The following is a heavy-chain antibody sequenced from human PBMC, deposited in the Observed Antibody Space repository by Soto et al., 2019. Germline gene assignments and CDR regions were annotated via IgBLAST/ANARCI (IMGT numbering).Heavy chain of an antibody. CDR1: GYTFSSYS. V-gene: IGHV3-48*02. J-gene: IGHJ6*02. Sequence: GGSLRLSCAASGYTFSSYSMNWVRQAPGKGLEWVSYISSSSSTIYYADSVKGRFTISRDNAKNSLYLQMNSLRDEDTAVYYCARDEEGGSSWPWGYYYYYGMDVWGQGTTVTVSS. CDR2: ISSSSSTI. D-gene: IGHD6-13*01. CDR3: ARDEEGGSSWPWGYYYYYGMDV.